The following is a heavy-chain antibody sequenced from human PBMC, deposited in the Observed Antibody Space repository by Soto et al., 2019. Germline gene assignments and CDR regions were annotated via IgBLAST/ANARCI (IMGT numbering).Heavy chain of an antibody. CDR1: GGTFSSYA. D-gene: IGHD3-3*01. CDR3: ARVPGIFGVNRDAFDI. Sequence: SVKVSCKASGGTFSSYAISWVRQAPGQGLEWMGGIIPIFGTANYAQKFQGRVTITADESTSTAYMELSGLRSEDTAVYYCARVPGIFGVNRDAFDIWGQGTMVTV. CDR2: IIPIFGTA. V-gene: IGHV1-69*13. J-gene: IGHJ3*02.